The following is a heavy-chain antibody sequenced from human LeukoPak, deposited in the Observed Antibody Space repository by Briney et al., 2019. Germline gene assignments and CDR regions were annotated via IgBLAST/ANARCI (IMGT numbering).Heavy chain of an antibody. CDR2: INHSGST. V-gene: IGHV4-34*01. Sequence: SETLSLTCAVYGGSFSGYYWSWIRQPPGKGLEWIGEINHSGSTNYNPSLKSRVTISVDTSKNQFSLKLSSVTAADTAVYYCARVELGYSSSWYLMRIYYFDYWGQGTLVTVSS. J-gene: IGHJ4*02. CDR1: GGSFSGYY. D-gene: IGHD6-13*01. CDR3: ARVELGYSSSWYLMRIYYFDY.